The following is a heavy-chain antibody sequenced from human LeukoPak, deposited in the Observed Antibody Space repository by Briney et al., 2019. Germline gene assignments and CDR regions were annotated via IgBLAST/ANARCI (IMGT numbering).Heavy chain of an antibody. V-gene: IGHV3-7*01. CDR1: GFTFSRYW. CDR2: IRQDGSER. CDR3: ARDWDNSGHFDY. J-gene: IGHJ4*02. Sequence: GGSLRLSCAASGFTFSRYWMNWVRQAPGKGLEWVANIRQDGSERYYVASVRGRFTISRDNAKNSLSLQMNSLRAEDTATYYCARDWDNSGHFDYWGQGALVTVSS. D-gene: IGHD5-12*01.